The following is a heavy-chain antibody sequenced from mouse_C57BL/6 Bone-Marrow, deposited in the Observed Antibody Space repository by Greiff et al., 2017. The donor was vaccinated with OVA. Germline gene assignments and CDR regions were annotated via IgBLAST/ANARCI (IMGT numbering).Heavy chain of an antibody. D-gene: IGHD3-2*02. CDR2: IYPRSGHT. J-gene: IGHJ3*01. Sequence: VQLVESGAELARPGASVKLSCKASGYTFTSYGISWVQQRTGQGLEWIGEIYPRSGHTYYNEKFKGKDTLAADKSSSTADMELRSLTSEDAAVDFCARSGQLRRPDWGQGTLVTVSA. CDR1: GYTFTSYG. CDR3: ARSGQLRRPD. V-gene: IGHV1-81*01.